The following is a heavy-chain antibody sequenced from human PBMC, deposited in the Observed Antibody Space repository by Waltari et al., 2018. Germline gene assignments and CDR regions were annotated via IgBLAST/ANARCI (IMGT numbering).Heavy chain of an antibody. J-gene: IGHJ4*02. CDR3: ARRAYCGGDCSSFDY. CDR1: GGSISSGSYY. V-gene: IGHV4-39*01. Sequence: QLQLQESGPGLVKPSETLSLTCTVSGGSISSGSYYWGWIRQPPGKGLEWIGSIYYSGSTYYNPSLKSRVTISVDTSKNQFSLKLSSVTAADTDVYYCARRAYCGGDCSSFDYWGQGTLVTVSS. D-gene: IGHD2-21*01. CDR2: IYYSGST.